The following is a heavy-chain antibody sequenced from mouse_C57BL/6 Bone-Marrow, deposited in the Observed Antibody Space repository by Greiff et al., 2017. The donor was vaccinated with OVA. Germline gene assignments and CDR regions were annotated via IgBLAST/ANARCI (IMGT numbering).Heavy chain of an antibody. CDR3: ARNLIYYGNSWFAY. J-gene: IGHJ3*01. CDR2: ILPGSGST. Sequence: QVQLQQSGAELMKPGASVKLSCKATGYTFTGYWIEWVKQRPGHGLEWIGEILPGSGSTNYNEKFKGKATFTADTSSNTAYMQLSSLTTEDSAIYYCARNLIYYGNSWFAYWGQGTLVTVSA. D-gene: IGHD2-1*01. CDR1: GYTFTGYW. V-gene: IGHV1-9*01.